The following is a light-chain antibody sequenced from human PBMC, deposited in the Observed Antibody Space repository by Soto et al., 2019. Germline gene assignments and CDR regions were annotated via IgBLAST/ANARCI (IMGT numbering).Light chain of an antibody. V-gene: IGKV1-17*01. J-gene: IGKJ2*01. CDR1: QGIRDA. CDR2: SAS. CDR3: LQHSDYPFT. Sequence: DIQMTQSPSSLSASVGDRVTITCRASQGIRDALGWYQQKPGKVPKRLIYSASSLQNGVPSRFSGSGSATVFTLTISSLQPEDFATYFCLQHSDYPFTFGQGTMLEI.